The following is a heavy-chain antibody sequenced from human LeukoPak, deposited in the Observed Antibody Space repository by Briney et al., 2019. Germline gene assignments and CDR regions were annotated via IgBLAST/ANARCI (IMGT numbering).Heavy chain of an antibody. D-gene: IGHD5-18*01. CDR1: GGSFSDYW. CDR2: VNHSGRT. V-gene: IGHV4-34*01. J-gene: IGHJ5*02. CDR3: ARGSKWRGYRYGSYNWFDP. Sequence: SETLSLTCAVYGGSFSDYWWTWIRQSPGKGLEWIGEVNHSGRTNYNPSLKSRVTISVDTSKNQFSLKLSSVTAADTAVYYCARGSKWRGYRYGSYNWFDPWGQGTLVTVSS.